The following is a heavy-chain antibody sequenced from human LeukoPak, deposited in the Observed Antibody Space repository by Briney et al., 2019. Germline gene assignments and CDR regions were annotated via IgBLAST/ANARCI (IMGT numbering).Heavy chain of an antibody. CDR1: GYTFTSYG. Sequence: ASVKVSCKASGYTFTSYGISWVRQAPGQGLEWMGWINTNTGNPTYAQGFTGRFVFSLDTSVSTAYLQISSLKAEDTAVYYCAREVYGSGSYYCDYWGQGTLVTVSS. CDR3: AREVYGSGSYYCDY. D-gene: IGHD3-10*01. CDR2: INTNTGNP. J-gene: IGHJ4*02. V-gene: IGHV7-4-1*02.